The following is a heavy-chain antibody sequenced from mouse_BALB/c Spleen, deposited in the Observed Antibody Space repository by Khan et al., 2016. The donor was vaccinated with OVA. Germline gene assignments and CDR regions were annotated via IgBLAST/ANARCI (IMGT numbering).Heavy chain of an antibody. D-gene: IGHD2-14*01. V-gene: IGHV1-4*01. J-gene: IGHJ3*01. CDR1: GYTFTSYT. CDR3: AREGAYYRSDGWFAY. Sequence: QVQLQQSGAELARPGASVKMSCKASGYTFTSYTMHWVKQRPGQGLEWIGYISPSSGYTNYNQKFKDKATLTADKSSSTAYMQPSSLTSEDSAVYYCAREGAYYRSDGWFAYWGQGTLVTVSA. CDR2: ISPSSGYT.